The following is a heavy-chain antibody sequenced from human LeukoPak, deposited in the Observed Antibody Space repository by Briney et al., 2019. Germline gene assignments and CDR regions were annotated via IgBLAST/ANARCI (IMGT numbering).Heavy chain of an antibody. J-gene: IGHJ4*02. Sequence: NPGGSLRLSCAASGFTFSDYYMSWIRQAPGKGLEWVSYISSSGGTIYYADSVKGRFTISRDNAKNSLYLQMNSLSAEDTAVYYCARAREMATIGVFDYWGQGTLVTVSS. CDR3: ARAREMATIGVFDY. CDR1: GFTFSDYY. V-gene: IGHV3-11*04. CDR2: ISSSGGTI. D-gene: IGHD5-24*01.